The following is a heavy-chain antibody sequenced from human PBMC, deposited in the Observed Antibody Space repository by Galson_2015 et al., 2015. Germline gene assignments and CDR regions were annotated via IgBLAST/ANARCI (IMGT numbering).Heavy chain of an antibody. CDR1: GFTFSNHD. J-gene: IGHJ4*02. Sequence: SLRLSCAASGFTFSNHDMHWVRQAPGKGLERVAIISYDGRERYPVDSAKGRFTISRDNPRTTVYLEMNSLRPEDAGVYYCARPNFTAGFDYWGQGALVTVSS. CDR2: ISYDGRER. V-gene: IGHV3-30*03. CDR3: ARPNFTAGFDY. D-gene: IGHD3-16*01.